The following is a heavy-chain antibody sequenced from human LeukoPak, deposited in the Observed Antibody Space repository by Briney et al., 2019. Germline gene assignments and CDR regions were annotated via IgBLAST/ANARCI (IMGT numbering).Heavy chain of an antibody. CDR2: ISGSGGST. D-gene: IGHD2-2*01. V-gene: IGHV3-23*01. CDR1: GFTFSSYA. Sequence: PGGSLRLSCAASGFTFSSYAMSWVRQAPGKGLEWVSAISGSGGSTYYADSVKGRFTISRDNSKNTLYLQMNSQRAEDTAVYYCAKTTSPYCSSTSCLSPWDYWGQGTLVTVSS. J-gene: IGHJ4*02. CDR3: AKTTSPYCSSTSCLSPWDY.